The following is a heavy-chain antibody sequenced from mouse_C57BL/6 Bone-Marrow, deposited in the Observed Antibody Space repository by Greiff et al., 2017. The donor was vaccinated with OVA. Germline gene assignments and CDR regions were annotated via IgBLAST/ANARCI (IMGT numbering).Heavy chain of an antibody. Sequence: ESGPGLVKPSQSLSLTCSVTGYSITSGYYWNWIRQFPGNKLEWMGYISYDGSNNYNPSLKNRISITRDTSKNQFFLKLNSVTTEDTATYYCARDGYGGYYAMDYWGQGTSVTVSS. CDR2: ISYDGSN. J-gene: IGHJ4*01. CDR1: GYSITSGYY. V-gene: IGHV3-6*01. CDR3: ARDGYGGYYAMDY. D-gene: IGHD1-1*01.